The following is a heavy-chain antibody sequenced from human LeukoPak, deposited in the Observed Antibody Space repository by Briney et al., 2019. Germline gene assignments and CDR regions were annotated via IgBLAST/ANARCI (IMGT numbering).Heavy chain of an antibody. CDR1: GGSISSSNW. CDR3: ARAQLWCLFDP. J-gene: IGHJ5*02. Sequence: PSETLSLTCAVSGGSISSSNWWSWVRQPPGKGLEWIGEINHSGSTNYNPSLKSRVTISVDTSKNQFSLKLSSVTAADTAVYYCARAQLWCLFDPWGQGTLVTVSS. CDR2: INHSGST. D-gene: IGHD5-18*01. V-gene: IGHV4-4*02.